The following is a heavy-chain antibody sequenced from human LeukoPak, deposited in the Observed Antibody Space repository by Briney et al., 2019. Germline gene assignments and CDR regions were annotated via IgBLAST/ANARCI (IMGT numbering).Heavy chain of an antibody. CDR1: AFTFSSYS. J-gene: IGHJ4*02. D-gene: IGHD1-26*01. Sequence: GGSLRLSCAASAFTFSSYSMNWVPQAPGEGLEWVSSISSSGSYIYYEDPVKGRFTISRDNAKNSLYLQMNSLRAEGTAVYYCARSPLSGSPYWGQGTLVTVSS. CDR3: ARSPLSGSPY. V-gene: IGHV3-21*01. CDR2: ISSSGSYI.